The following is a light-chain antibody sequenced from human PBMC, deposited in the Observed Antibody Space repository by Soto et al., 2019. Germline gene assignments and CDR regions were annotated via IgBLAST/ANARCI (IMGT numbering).Light chain of an antibody. V-gene: IGKV3-15*01. Sequence: EIVMSQSPATLSVSPGQRATLSCRASQSISTHLAWYQQRPGQAPRLLIFDASTRATVIPVRFTGSGSGTEFTLTISSLQSEDFAVYYWQQYHDWPITFGQGTRLEI. J-gene: IGKJ5*01. CDR1: QSISTH. CDR3: QQYHDWPIT. CDR2: DAS.